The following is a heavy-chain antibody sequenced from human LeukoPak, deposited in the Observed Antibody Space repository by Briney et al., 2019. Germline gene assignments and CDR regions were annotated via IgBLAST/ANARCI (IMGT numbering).Heavy chain of an antibody. J-gene: IGHJ4*02. D-gene: IGHD3-22*01. CDR2: INHSGST. Sequence: SETLSLTCAVYGGSFSGYYWSWIRQPPGKGLEWIGEINHSGSTNYNPSLKSRVTISVDTSKNQFSLKLSSVTAADTAVYYCARRSIVVAAVDYWGQGTLVTVSS. V-gene: IGHV4-34*01. CDR1: GGSFSGYY. CDR3: ARRSIVVAAVDY.